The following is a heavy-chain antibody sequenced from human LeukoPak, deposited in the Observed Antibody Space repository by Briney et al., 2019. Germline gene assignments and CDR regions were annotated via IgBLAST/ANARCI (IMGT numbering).Heavy chain of an antibody. Sequence: RASVKVSCKASGYTITNNWMHWVRQAPGQGLEWMGVINPSGTGTSYGQKLQGRVTMTTDTSTSTAYMELRSLRSDDTAVYYCAGEYCSSTSCSSDRQHPWGQGTLVTVSS. D-gene: IGHD2-2*01. CDR3: AGEYCSSTSCSSDRQHP. CDR1: GYTITNNW. J-gene: IGHJ5*02. CDR2: INPSGTGT. V-gene: IGHV1-46*01.